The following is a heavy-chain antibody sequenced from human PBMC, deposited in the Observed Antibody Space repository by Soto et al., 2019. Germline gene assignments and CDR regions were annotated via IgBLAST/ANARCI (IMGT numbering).Heavy chain of an antibody. CDR1: GSIIISASYS. J-gene: IGHJ5*02. V-gene: IGHV4-31*11. CDR2: IYSRGST. Sequence: SETLSLTCAVSGSIIISASYSWNWIRQSPGRGLEWIGHIYSRGSTYYNPSLKSRGSISVDTSNNQFSLKLTSVTAADTAVYFCAREDAARIERWFDAWGRGILVTVSS. D-gene: IGHD6-6*01. CDR3: AREDAARIERWFDA.